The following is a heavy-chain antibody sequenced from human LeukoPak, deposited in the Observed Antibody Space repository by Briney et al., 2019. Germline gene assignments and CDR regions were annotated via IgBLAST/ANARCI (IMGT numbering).Heavy chain of an antibody. Sequence: GGSLRLSCAASGFTFSSYSMNWVRQAPGKGLEWVSYISSGSSTIYYADSVKGRFTISRDNAKNSLYLQMNSLRAEDTAVYYCARANGAAGTWYYFDYWGQGTLVTVSS. CDR1: GFTFSSYS. D-gene: IGHD6-13*01. CDR3: ARANGAAGTWYYFDY. CDR2: ISSGSSTI. V-gene: IGHV3-48*01. J-gene: IGHJ4*02.